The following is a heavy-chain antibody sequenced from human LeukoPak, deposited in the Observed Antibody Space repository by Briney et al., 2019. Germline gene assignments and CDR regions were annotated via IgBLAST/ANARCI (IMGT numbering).Heavy chain of an antibody. CDR1: VGSPTKYY. D-gene: IGHD3-22*01. CDR2: INHSGST. V-gene: IGHV4-34*01. CDR3: ARGPDFYDSSGYYPI. Sequence: PPETLSLTCALYVGSPTKYYWSWIPEPPGKGLEWIGEINHSGSTKYNTSLKSRVTISVDRSKNQFSLKLSSVTAADTAVYYCARGPDFYDSSGYYPIWGRGTLVTVSS. J-gene: IGHJ4*02.